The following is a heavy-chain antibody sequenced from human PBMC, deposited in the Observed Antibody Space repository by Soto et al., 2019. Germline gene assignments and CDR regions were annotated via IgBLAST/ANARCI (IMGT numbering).Heavy chain of an antibody. V-gene: IGHV3-9*01. CDR2: ITWNSRVL. Sequence: EVQLVESGGRLVQPGRSLRLSCVGTGLNFDDFAMHWVRQAPGKGLEWVSGITWNSRVLAYADSVKGRFTISRENARNSLYLQMDSLRDEDTALYYCAKGRYDFWSPYYFDSWGQGTLVTVYS. D-gene: IGHD3-3*01. CDR3: AKGRYDFWSPYYFDS. J-gene: IGHJ4*02. CDR1: GLNFDDFA.